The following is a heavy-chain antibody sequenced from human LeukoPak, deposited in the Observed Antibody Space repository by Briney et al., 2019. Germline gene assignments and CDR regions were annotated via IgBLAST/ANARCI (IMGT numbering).Heavy chain of an antibody. J-gene: IGHJ4*02. D-gene: IGHD2-15*01. Sequence: GGSLRLSCAASGFTVSSNYMSWVRQAPGKGLEWVSVIYSGGSTYYADSVKGRFTISRDNSKNTLYLQMNSLRAEDTAVYYCARATPERNLGVWVVAAAYYFDYWGQGTLVTVSS. CDR1: GFTVSSNY. CDR2: IYSGGST. CDR3: ARATPERNLGVWVVAAAYYFDY. V-gene: IGHV3-53*01.